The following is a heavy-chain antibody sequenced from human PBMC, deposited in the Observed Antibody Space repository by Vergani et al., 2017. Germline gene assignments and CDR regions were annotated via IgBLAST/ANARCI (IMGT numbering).Heavy chain of an antibody. CDR2: INHSGST. D-gene: IGHD3-22*01. J-gene: IGHJ4*02. Sequence: QVQLQQWGAGLLKPSETLSLTCAVYGGSFSGYYWSWIRQPPGKGLEWIGEINHSGSTNYNPSLKSRVTISVDTSKNQFSLKLSSVTAADTAVYYCARWGLRYYYDRSGPPGFDYWGQGTLVTVSS. CDR1: GGSFSGYY. CDR3: ARWGLRYYYDRSGPPGFDY. V-gene: IGHV4-34*01.